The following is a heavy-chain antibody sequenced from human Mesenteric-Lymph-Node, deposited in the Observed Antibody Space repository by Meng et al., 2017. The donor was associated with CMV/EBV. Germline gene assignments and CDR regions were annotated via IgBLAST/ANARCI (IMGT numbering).Heavy chain of an antibody. CDR2: IYYSGST. Sequence: CTVSGGSISSSSYYWGWIRQPPGKGLEWIGSIYYSGSTYYNPSLKSRVTISVDTSKNQFSLKLSSVTAADTAVYYCARDRGVTWTFWGQGTLVTVSS. D-gene: IGHD2-21*02. V-gene: IGHV4-39*02. CDR1: GGSISSSSYY. CDR3: ARDRGVTWTF. J-gene: IGHJ4*02.